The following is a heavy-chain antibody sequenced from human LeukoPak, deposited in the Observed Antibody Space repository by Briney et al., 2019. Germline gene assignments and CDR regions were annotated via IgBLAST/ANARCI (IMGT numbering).Heavy chain of an antibody. J-gene: IGHJ4*02. CDR3: VRGEYKSGWYWVY. D-gene: IGHD6-19*01. V-gene: IGHV4-30-4*08. Sequence: SETLSLTCTVSGGPISSGDYYWSWIRQPPGKGLEWIGYIYYSGSTYYNPSLKSRVTISVDTSKNQFSLKLSSVTAADTAVYYCVRGEYKSGWYWVYWGQGTLVTVSS. CDR1: GGPISSGDYY. CDR2: IYYSGST.